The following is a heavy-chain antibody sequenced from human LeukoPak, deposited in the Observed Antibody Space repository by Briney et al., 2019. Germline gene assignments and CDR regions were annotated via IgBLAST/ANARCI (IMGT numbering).Heavy chain of an antibody. J-gene: IGHJ4*02. V-gene: IGHV3-23*01. CDR2: ISASGGST. D-gene: IGHD2/OR15-2a*01. Sequence: GGSLRLSCTASGFTVGSRFMSWVRQAPGKGLEWVSGISASGGSTYHPDSVKGRFTISRDNSKNTLYLQMDSLRAEDTAVYYCAKGPGTAFYYFDYWGQGTLVTVSS. CDR1: GFTVGSRF. CDR3: AKGPGTAFYYFDY.